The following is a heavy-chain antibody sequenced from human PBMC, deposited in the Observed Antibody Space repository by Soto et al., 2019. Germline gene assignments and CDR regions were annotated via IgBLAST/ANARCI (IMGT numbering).Heavy chain of an antibody. J-gene: IGHJ4*02. CDR3: ETYYDFWSGYPFDY. Sequence: EVQLLESGGGLVQPGGSLRLSCAASGFTFSSYAMSWVRQAPGKGLEWVSAISGSGGSTYYADSVKGRFTISRDNSKNTLYLQMNSLRAEDTAVYYWETYYDFWSGYPFDYWGQGTLVTVSS. D-gene: IGHD3-3*01. V-gene: IGHV3-23*01. CDR2: ISGSGGST. CDR1: GFTFSSYA.